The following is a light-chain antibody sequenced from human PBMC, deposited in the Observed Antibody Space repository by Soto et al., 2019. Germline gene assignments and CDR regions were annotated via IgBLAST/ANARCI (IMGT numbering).Light chain of an antibody. CDR2: DAS. Sequence: EIVLTQSPATLSLSPGDGATLSCRASQSVRNYLAWYQQKPGQAPRLLIYDASNRATGIPARFSGSGPGTDFTLTISSLQPEDFATYYCQQSYSTPRTFGQGTKVDIK. J-gene: IGKJ1*01. CDR3: QQSYSTPRT. V-gene: IGKV3-11*01. CDR1: QSVRNY.